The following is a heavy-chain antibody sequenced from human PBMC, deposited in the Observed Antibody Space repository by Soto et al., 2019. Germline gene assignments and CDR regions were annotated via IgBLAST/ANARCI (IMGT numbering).Heavy chain of an antibody. V-gene: IGHV1-3*01. D-gene: IGHD3-3*01. J-gene: IGHJ5*02. Sequence: QVQLVQSGAEVKKPGASVKVSCKASGYTFTNYAMHWVRQAPGQRLEWMGLINAGNGNTKYSQMFQGRVTITRDTSASTVYMELISLRSGDTAVYFCATNYDSWSGYYTWGQGTLVTVSS. CDR3: ATNYDSWSGYYT. CDR2: INAGNGNT. CDR1: GYTFTNYA.